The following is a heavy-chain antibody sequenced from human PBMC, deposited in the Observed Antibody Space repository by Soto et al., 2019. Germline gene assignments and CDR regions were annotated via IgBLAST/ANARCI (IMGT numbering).Heavy chain of an antibody. CDR3: ARDPPRRYNSGQGLDY. CDR2: ISTYYDNT. D-gene: IGHD5-18*01. V-gene: IGHV1-18*04. J-gene: IGHJ4*02. CDR1: GYTFTSYG. Sequence: ASVKVSCKASGYTFTSYGISWVRQAPGQGLEWMGWISTYYDNTNYAKNLRGRVTMTPDKSTSTAYMELRSLRSDDTAINYSARDPPRRYNSGQGLDYWGQGTLVTVSS.